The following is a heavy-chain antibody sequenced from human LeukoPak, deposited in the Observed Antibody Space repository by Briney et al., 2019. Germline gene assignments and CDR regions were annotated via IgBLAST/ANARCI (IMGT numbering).Heavy chain of an antibody. CDR3: AKAMAAIVRAGIDY. V-gene: IGHV3-23*01. Sequence: GGSLRLSCAASGFTFSSYAMSWVREAPGKGLEWFSAISGSGGSTYYADSVKGRFTISRDNSKNTLYLQMNSLRAEDTAVYYCAKAMAAIVRAGIDYWGQGTLVTVSS. J-gene: IGHJ4*02. CDR2: ISGSGGST. CDR1: GFTFSSYA. D-gene: IGHD5-24*01.